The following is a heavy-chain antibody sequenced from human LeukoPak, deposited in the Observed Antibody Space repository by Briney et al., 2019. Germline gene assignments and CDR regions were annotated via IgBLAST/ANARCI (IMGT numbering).Heavy chain of an antibody. CDR1: GYSISSGYY. V-gene: IGHV4-38-2*02. J-gene: IGHJ4*02. CDR2: IYNSGST. D-gene: IGHD3-9*01. Sequence: SETLSLTCTVSGYSISSGYYWGWIRQAPGKGLEWIGSIYNSGSTYYNPSLKSRVTISVDMSKNQFSLKLSSVTAADTAVNYCAREGGLRYFDWLFDYFDYWGQGTLVTVSS. CDR3: AREGGLRYFDWLFDYFDY.